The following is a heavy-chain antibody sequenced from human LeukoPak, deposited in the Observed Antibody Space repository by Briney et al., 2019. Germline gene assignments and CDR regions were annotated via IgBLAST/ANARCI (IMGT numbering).Heavy chain of an antibody. V-gene: IGHV3-7*01. CDR3: ARSGRGVDSFYFYMDV. CDR2: IKHDGSEKQDGSEK. CDR1: GFTFSQYW. D-gene: IGHD3-10*01. Sequence: VGSLRLSCAASGFTFSQYWKSWVRQAPGKGLEWVANIKHDGSEKQDGSEKNYVDSVKGRFTISRDNAKNSLYLLMNSLRAEDTAVYYCARSGRGVDSFYFYMDVWGKGTTVTVSS. J-gene: IGHJ6*03.